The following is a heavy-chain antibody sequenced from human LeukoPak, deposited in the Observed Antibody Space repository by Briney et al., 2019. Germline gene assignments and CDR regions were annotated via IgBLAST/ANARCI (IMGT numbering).Heavy chain of an antibody. J-gene: IGHJ4*02. CDR1: GYTFTGYY. D-gene: IGHD2-2*01. V-gene: IGHV1-2*02. CDR2: INPHSGGT. Sequence: GASMKVSCKASGYTFTGYYIHWVRQAPGQGLEWMGWINPHSGGTNYAQKFQGGVTMTRDTSITTAYMELSSLRSDDTAVYYCARDVGEYCSSTNCYASHYWGQGTLVTVSP. CDR3: ARDVGEYCSSTNCYASHY.